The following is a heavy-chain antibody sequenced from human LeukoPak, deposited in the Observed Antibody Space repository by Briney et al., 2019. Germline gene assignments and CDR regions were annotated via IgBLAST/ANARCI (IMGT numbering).Heavy chain of an antibody. D-gene: IGHD6-13*01. J-gene: IGHJ4*02. CDR2: INHSGST. CDR3: ARHRKIWGQQLVDFDY. V-gene: IGHV4-34*01. CDR1: GGSFSGYY. Sequence: SETLSLTCAVYGGSFSGYYWSWIRQPPGKGLEWIGEINHSGSTYYNPSLKSRVTISVDTSKNQFSLKLSSVTAADTAVYYCARHRKIWGQQLVDFDYWGQGTLVTVSS.